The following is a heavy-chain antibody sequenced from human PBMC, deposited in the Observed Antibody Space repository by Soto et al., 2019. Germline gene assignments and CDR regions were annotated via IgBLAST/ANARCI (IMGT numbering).Heavy chain of an antibody. CDR1: GFTFDDYA. CDR2: ISWNSGSI. V-gene: IGHV3-9*01. J-gene: IGHJ4*02. Sequence: EVQLVESGGGLVQPGRSLRLSCAASGFTFDDYAMHWVRQAPGKGLEWVSGISWNSGSIGYADSVKGRFTISRDNAKNSLYLQMNSLRAEDTALYYCAKAGAEMIVPQTVFDYWGQGTLVTVSS. D-gene: IGHD3-22*01. CDR3: AKAGAEMIVPQTVFDY.